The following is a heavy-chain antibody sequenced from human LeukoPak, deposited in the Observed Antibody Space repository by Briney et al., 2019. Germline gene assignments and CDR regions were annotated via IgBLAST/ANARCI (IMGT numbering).Heavy chain of an antibody. Sequence: PGRSLRLSCAASGFTFSSYGMHWVRQAPGKGLEWVAVIWYDGSNKYYADSVKGRLTISRDNSKNTLYLQMNSLRAEDTAVYYCARLIVGATTSVGDYWGQGTLVTVSS. J-gene: IGHJ4*02. D-gene: IGHD1-26*01. CDR3: ARLIVGATTSVGDY. CDR1: GFTFSSYG. CDR2: IWYDGSNK. V-gene: IGHV3-33*01.